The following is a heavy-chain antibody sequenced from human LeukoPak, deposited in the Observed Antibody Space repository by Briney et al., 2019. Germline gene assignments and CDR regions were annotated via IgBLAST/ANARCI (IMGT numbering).Heavy chain of an antibody. CDR1: GASVTDYY. J-gene: IGHJ5*02. D-gene: IGHD7-27*01. CDR3: TRGHWGLQS. CDR2: IHHSGNS. Sequence: SETLSLTCTVSGASVTDYYWGWIRQSPGKGLEWISYIHHSGNSDYNPSLRSRVTTSLDASKNQFSLNLISVTAADTAVYYCTRGHWGLQSWSQGTLVTVSS. V-gene: IGHV4-59*02.